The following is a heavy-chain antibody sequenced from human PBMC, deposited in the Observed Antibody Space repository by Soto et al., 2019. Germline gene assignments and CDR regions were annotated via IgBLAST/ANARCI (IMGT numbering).Heavy chain of an antibody. V-gene: IGHV4-59*01. CDR3: ARDKFNYYDSKVGDAFDI. D-gene: IGHD3-22*01. J-gene: IGHJ3*02. CDR1: GGSISSYY. CDR2: IYYSGST. Sequence: QVQLQESGPGLVKPSETLSLTCTVSGGSISSYYWSWIRQPPGKGLEWIGYIYYSGSTNYNPSLKGRVTISVDTSKNQFSLKLSSVTAADTAVYYCARDKFNYYDSKVGDAFDIWGQGTMVTVSS.